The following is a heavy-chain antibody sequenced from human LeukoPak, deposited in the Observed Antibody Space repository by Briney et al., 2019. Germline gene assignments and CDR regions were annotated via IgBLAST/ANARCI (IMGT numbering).Heavy chain of an antibody. V-gene: IGHV1-2*02. CDR3: AREADIVVVPAAHRYNWFDP. D-gene: IGHD2-2*01. J-gene: IGHJ5*02. CDR2: INPKSGGT. CDR1: GYTFTGYY. Sequence: ASVTVPCKASGYTFTGYYMHWVRQAPGQGLEWMGWINPKSGGTNYAQKFQGRVTMTRDTSISTAYMELSRLRSDDTAVYYCAREADIVVVPAAHRYNWFDPWGQGTLVTVSS.